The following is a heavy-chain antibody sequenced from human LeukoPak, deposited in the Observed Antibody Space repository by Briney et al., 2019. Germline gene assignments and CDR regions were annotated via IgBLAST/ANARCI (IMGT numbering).Heavy chain of an antibody. V-gene: IGHV3-23*01. Sequence: GGSLRLSCAASGFTFSSYAMSWVRQAPGKGLEWVSAISGRGGSTYYADSVKGRLTISRDNSKNMLFLQMNSLRAEDSAIYYCAKDDSGYCSSGSCYVDYWGRGTLVTVSS. CDR1: GFTFSSYA. J-gene: IGHJ4*02. CDR2: ISGRGGST. CDR3: AKDDSGYCSSGSCYVDY. D-gene: IGHD2-15*01.